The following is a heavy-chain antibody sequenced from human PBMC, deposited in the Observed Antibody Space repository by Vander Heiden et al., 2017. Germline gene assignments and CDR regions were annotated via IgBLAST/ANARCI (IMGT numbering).Heavy chain of an antibody. CDR1: GFTFSSYG. CDR2: IWYDGSNK. Sequence: QVQLVESGGGVVQPGRSLRLSCAASGFTFSSYGVHWVCQAPGKGLEWVAVIWYDGSNKYYADSVKGRFTISRDNSKNTLYLQMNSLRAEDTAVYYCARGVSYYDFWSGYYRFDYWGQGTLVTVSS. CDR3: ARGVSYYDFWSGYYRFDY. D-gene: IGHD3-3*01. J-gene: IGHJ4*02. V-gene: IGHV3-33*01.